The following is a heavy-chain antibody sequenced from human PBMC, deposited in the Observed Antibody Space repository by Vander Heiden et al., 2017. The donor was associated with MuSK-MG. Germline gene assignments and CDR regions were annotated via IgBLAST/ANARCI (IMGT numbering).Heavy chain of an antibody. V-gene: IGHV2-70*01. CDR2: IDWDDDK. D-gene: IGHD5-12*01. J-gene: IGHJ4*02. CDR3: ARIRSGYDYPYLDY. Sequence: QVTLRESCPALVKPTQTLTLTCTFSGFSLSTSGMCVSWIRQPPGKALEWFALIDWDDDKYYSTSLKTRLTISKDTSKNQVVLTMTNIDPVDTATYYCARIRSGYDYPYLDYWGQGTLGTVSS. CDR1: GFSLSTSGMC.